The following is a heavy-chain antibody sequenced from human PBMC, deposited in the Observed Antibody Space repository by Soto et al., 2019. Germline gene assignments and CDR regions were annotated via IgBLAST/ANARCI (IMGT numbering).Heavy chain of an antibody. V-gene: IGHV4-34*01. J-gene: IGHJ3*02. CDR2: INHSGST. D-gene: IGHD2-15*01. Sequence: QVQLQQWGAGLLKPSETLSLTCAVYGGSFSGYYWSWIRQPPGKGLEWIGEINHSGSTNYNPSLKSRVAISVDTAKNQFSLKLRSVTAADTAVYYRARRIVVVVAATPRDAFDIWGQGTMVTVSS. CDR1: GGSFSGYY. CDR3: ARRIVVVVAATPRDAFDI.